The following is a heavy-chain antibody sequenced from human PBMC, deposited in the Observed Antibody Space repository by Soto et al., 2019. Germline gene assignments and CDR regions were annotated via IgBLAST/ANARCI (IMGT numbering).Heavy chain of an antibody. CDR3: SRGDREDTAVVIGARPGEYGMDV. J-gene: IGHJ6*02. Sequence: PGGSLRLSCAASGFTFRRYAMTWVRQAPGKGLEWVAVISYDGARKAYTNSVEGRFTISRDTSKNTLYLQMNSLRVEDTAAYYCSRGDREDTAVVIGARPGEYGMDVWGQGTTVTVSS. CDR1: GFTFRRYA. V-gene: IGHV3-30-3*01. D-gene: IGHD2-15*01. CDR2: ISYDGARK.